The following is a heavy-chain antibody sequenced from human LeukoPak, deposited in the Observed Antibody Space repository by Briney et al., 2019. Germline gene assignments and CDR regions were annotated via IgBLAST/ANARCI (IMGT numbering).Heavy chain of an antibody. CDR2: IKQDGSEK. J-gene: IGHJ5*02. D-gene: IGHD3-22*01. V-gene: IGHV3-7*03. CDR1: GFTFSSYW. CDR3: ARGIGLRSSSGYYHHNWFDP. Sequence: PGGSLRLSCAASGFTFSSYWMSWVRQAPGKGLEWVANIKQDGSEKYYVDSVKGRFTISRDNAKNSLYLQMKSLRAEDTAVYCCARGIGLRSSSGYYHHNWFDPWGQGTLVTVSS.